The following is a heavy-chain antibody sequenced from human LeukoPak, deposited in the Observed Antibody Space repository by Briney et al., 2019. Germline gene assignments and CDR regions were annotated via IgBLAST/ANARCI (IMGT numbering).Heavy chain of an antibody. D-gene: IGHD6-19*01. CDR3: ARDLSPHSSGLDV. Sequence: SVKVSCKASGGTFSSYAISWVRQAPGQGLEWMGGIIPIFGTANYAQKFQGRVTMTRDTSTSTVYMELSSLRSEDTAVYYCARDLSPHSSGLDVWGKGTTVTVSS. V-gene: IGHV1-69*05. CDR1: GGTFSSYA. J-gene: IGHJ6*04. CDR2: IIPIFGTA.